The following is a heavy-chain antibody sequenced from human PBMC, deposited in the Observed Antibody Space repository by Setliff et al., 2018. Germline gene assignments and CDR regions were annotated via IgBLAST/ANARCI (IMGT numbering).Heavy chain of an antibody. D-gene: IGHD2-8*01. Sequence: ASVKVSCKASGYTFSESIVSWVRQAPGQGLEWMGWIAVYTGKTYSAQKFQGRLTMTTDTSTSTAYMELRSLRSDDTAVYYCSRLVRYCTTTTCQSVPGAEVWGQGTTVTVSS. CDR2: IAVYTGKT. CDR1: GYTFSESI. CDR3: SRLVRYCTTTTCQSVPGAEV. V-gene: IGHV1-18*01. J-gene: IGHJ6*01.